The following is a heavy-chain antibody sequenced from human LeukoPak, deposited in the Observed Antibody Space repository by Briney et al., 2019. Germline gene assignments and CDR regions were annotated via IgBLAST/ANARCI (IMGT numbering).Heavy chain of an antibody. CDR1: GFTFSDYH. CDR2: ISSSGSTI. V-gene: IGHV3-11*01. CDR3: ARIPSYYYGSGMPYYFDY. J-gene: IGHJ4*02. D-gene: IGHD3-10*01. Sequence: GGSLRLSCAASGFTFSDYHMSWIRQATGKGLEWVSYISSSGSTIYYADSVKGRFTISRDNAKNSLYLQMNSLRAEDTAVYYCARIPSYYYGSGMPYYFDYWGQGTLVTVSS.